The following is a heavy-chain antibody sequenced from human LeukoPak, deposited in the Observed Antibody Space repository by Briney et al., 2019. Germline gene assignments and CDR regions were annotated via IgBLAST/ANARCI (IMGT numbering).Heavy chain of an antibody. D-gene: IGHD3-9*01. CDR3: ARDLIVTTFDWHHWCFDL. Sequence: GGSLRLSCAASGFAFNTYSLHWVRQAPDTGLEWMAGISSDGSKTYYAQSVQDRFTISRDNSKNTLYLQMNSLRAEDTAVYYCARDLIVTTFDWHHWCFDLWGRGTLVTVSS. V-gene: IGHV3-30*01. CDR1: GFAFNTYS. J-gene: IGHJ2*01. CDR2: ISSDGSKT.